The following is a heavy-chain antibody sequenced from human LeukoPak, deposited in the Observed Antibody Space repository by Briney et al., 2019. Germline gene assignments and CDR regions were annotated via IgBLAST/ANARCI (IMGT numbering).Heavy chain of an antibody. D-gene: IGHD4-17*01. V-gene: IGHV3-74*01. Sequence: GALRLSCAASGFTVSSYWMHWVRQAPGKGLVWVSRINTDGSSTSYADSVKDRFTISRDNAKNTLYLQMNSLRAEDTAVYYCARVEGPNGDFDYWGQGTLVTVSS. CDR2: INTDGSST. J-gene: IGHJ4*02. CDR1: GFTVSSYW. CDR3: ARVEGPNGDFDY.